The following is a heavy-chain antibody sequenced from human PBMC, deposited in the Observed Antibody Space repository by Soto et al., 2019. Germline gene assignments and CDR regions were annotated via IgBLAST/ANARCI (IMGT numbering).Heavy chain of an antibody. CDR2: IYDSGST. J-gene: IGHJ6*02. V-gene: IGHV4-30-4*01. Sequence: PSETLSLTCTVSGGSISSGDYCWSWIRQPPGKGLEWIGYIYDSGSTYYNPSLKSRVTISVDTSKNQFSLKLSSVTAAETAVYYSARGRYATTVSDYYYYALDVWGQGTTVTVSS. CDR1: GGSISSGDYC. CDR3: ARGRYATTVSDYYYYALDV. D-gene: IGHD4-4*01.